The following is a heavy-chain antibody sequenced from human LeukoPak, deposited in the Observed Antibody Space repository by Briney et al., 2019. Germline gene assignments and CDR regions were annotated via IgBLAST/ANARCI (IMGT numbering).Heavy chain of an antibody. D-gene: IGHD5-24*01. J-gene: IGHJ4*02. Sequence: GGSLRLSCAASGFTFSSYEMNWVRQARGKGLEWVSYISSSGSTIYYADSVKGRFTISRDNVKNSLYLQMSSLRAEDTAVYYCARGHRWLQFWVSYFDYWGQGTLVTVSS. CDR1: GFTFSSYE. CDR2: ISSSGSTI. CDR3: ARGHRWLQFWVSYFDY. V-gene: IGHV3-48*03.